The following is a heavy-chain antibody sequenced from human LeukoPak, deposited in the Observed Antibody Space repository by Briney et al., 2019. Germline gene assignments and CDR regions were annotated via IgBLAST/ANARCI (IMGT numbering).Heavy chain of an antibody. D-gene: IGHD3-16*01. CDR3: ARDLSDDYSLDY. CDR1: GFSFSDYS. Sequence: PGGSLRLSCAASGFSFSDYSMNWVRQAPGKGLEWVSSITISSSIIYYADSVKGRFTIPRDNAKNSLFLQMNSLRAEDTAVYYCARDLSDDYSLDYWGQGTLVSVSS. CDR2: ITISSSII. V-gene: IGHV3-21*01. J-gene: IGHJ4*02.